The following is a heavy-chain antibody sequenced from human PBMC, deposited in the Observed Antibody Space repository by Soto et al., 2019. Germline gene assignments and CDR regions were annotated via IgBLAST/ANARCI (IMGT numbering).Heavy chain of an antibody. V-gene: IGHV3-21*01. CDR3: ASVAVLRYFDWLYFDY. Sequence: GGSLRLSCAASGFTFSSYSMNWVRQAPGKGLEWVSSISSSSSYIYYADSVKGRFTISRDNAKNSLYLQMNSLRAEDTAVYYCASVAVLRYFDWLYFDYWGRGTLVTVSS. CDR1: GFTFSSYS. D-gene: IGHD3-9*01. J-gene: IGHJ4*02. CDR2: ISSSSSYI.